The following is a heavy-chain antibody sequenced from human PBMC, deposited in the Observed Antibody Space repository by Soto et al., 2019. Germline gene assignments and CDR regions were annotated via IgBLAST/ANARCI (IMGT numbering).Heavy chain of an antibody. D-gene: IGHD4-4*01. CDR3: ARDPFVPDYTSDY. CDR1: GFTFSSYA. V-gene: IGHV3-30-3*01. J-gene: IGHJ4*02. Sequence: QVQLVESGRGVVQPGRSLRLSCAASGFTFSSYAMHWVRQAPGKGLEWVAVISYDGSNKYYADSVKGRFTISRDNSKNTLYLQMNSLRAEDTAVYYCARDPFVPDYTSDYWGQGTLVTVSS. CDR2: ISYDGSNK.